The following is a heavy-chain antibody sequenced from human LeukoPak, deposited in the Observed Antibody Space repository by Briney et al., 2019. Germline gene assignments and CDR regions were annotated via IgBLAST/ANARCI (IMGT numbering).Heavy chain of an antibody. Sequence: PGGSLRLSCAASGFTFSSYAMSWVRQAPGKGLEWVSAISGSGGSTYYADSVKGRFTISRDNSKNTLYLQMNSLRAEDTALYYCTKMRRGGDGLDIWGQGTLVTVSA. CDR1: GFTFSSYA. D-gene: IGHD2-21*02. CDR3: TKMRRGGDGLDI. J-gene: IGHJ4*02. CDR2: ISGSGGST. V-gene: IGHV3-23*01.